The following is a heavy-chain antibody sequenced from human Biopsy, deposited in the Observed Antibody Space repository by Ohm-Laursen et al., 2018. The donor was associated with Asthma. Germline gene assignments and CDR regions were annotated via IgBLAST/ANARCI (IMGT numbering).Heavy chain of an antibody. CDR3: ARGDSSNWSHYYFDY. Sequence: SLRLSCAASGFTFGDYWMSWVRQVPGKGLEWVSVIYSGETSHTADSVRGRFTISRDYSKNTLYLQMHSLRAEDTAVYYCARGDSSNWSHYYFDYWGQGTLVTVSS. J-gene: IGHJ4*02. V-gene: IGHV3-53*01. D-gene: IGHD3-22*01. CDR2: IYSGETS. CDR1: GFTFGDYW.